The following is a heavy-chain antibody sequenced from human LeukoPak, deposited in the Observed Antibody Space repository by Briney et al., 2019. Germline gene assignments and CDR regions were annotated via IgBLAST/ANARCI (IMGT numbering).Heavy chain of an antibody. V-gene: IGHV3-11*04. CDR3: ARGKTHLSAFDI. CDR2: ISSSGSTI. CDR1: GFTFSDYY. J-gene: IGHJ3*02. Sequence: SPGGSLRLSCAASGFTFSDYYMSWLRQAPGKGLEVVSYISSSGSTIYYADSVKGRFTISRDNAKNSLYLQMNSLRAEDTAVYYCARGKTHLSAFDIWGQGTMVTVSS.